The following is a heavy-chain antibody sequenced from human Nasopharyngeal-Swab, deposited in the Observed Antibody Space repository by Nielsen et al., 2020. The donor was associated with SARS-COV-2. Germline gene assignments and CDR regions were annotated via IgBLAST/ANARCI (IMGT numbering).Heavy chain of an antibody. CDR2: IKQDGSEK. D-gene: IGHD5-18*01. V-gene: IGHV3-7*03. J-gene: IGHJ5*02. Sequence: WIRQPPGKGLEWVANIKQDGSEKYYVDSVKGRFTISRDNAKNSLYLQMNSLRAEDTAVYYCARAQVACSYGYPWFDPWGQGTLVTVSS. CDR3: ARAQVACSYGYPWFDP.